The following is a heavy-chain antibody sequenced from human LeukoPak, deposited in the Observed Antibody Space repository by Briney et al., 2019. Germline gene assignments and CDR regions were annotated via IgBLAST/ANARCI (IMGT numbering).Heavy chain of an antibody. CDR3: ARRNKTYYYDSSGYQDAFDI. CDR2: IIPIFGTA. J-gene: IGHJ3*02. D-gene: IGHD3-22*01. V-gene: IGHV1-69*05. CDR1: GGTFSSYA. Sequence: EASVKVSCKASGGTFSSYAISWVRQAPGQGLEWMGRIIPIFGTANYAQKFQGRVTITTDESTSTAYMELSSLRSEDTAVYYCARRNKTYYYDSSGYQDAFDIWGQGTMVTVSS.